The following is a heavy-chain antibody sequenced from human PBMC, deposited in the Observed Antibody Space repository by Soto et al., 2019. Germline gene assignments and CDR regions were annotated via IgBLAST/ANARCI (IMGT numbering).Heavy chain of an antibody. CDR3: ARDVVPAAKSSWFDP. CDR1: GFTFSSYS. D-gene: IGHD2-2*01. CDR2: ISSSSSYI. J-gene: IGHJ5*02. Sequence: GGSLRLSCAASGFTFSSYSMNWFRQAPGKGLEWVSSISSSSSYIYYADSVKGRFTISRDNAKNSLYLQMNSLRAEDTAVYYCARDVVPAAKSSWFDPWGQGTLVTVSS. V-gene: IGHV3-21*01.